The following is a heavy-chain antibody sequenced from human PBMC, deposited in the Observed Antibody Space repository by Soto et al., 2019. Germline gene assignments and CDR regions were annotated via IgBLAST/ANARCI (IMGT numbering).Heavy chain of an antibody. V-gene: IGHV4-34*01. Sequence: QVQLQQWGAGLLKPSETLSLTCAVYGGSFSGYYWSWIRQPPGKGLEWIGEINHSGSTNYNPSLKSRVTISVDTSKNQFSLKLSSVTAADTAVYYCASVCSSTSCSLDYWGQGTLVTVSS. CDR3: ASVCSSTSCSLDY. D-gene: IGHD2-2*01. CDR1: GGSFSGYY. J-gene: IGHJ4*02. CDR2: INHSGST.